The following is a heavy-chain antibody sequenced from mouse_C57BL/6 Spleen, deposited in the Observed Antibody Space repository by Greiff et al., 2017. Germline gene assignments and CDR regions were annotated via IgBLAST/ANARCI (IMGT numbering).Heavy chain of an antibody. D-gene: IGHD2-4*01. CDR3: ARDWRVYYDYGYAMDY. V-gene: IGHV5-4*01. J-gene: IGHJ4*01. CDR1: GFTFSSYA. CDR2: ISDGGSYT. Sequence: EVQRVESGGGLVKPGGSLKLSCAASGFTFSSYAMSWVRQTPEKRLEWVATISDGGSYTYYPDNVKGRFTISRDNAKNNLYLQMSHLKSEDTAMYYCARDWRVYYDYGYAMDYWGQGTSVTVSS.